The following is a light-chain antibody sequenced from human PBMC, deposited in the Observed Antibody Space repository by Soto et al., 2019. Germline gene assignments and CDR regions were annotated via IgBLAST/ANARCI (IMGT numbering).Light chain of an antibody. CDR1: QSVSNN. CDR3: QQYQSWPLT. Sequence: EIVMTQSPATLSVSPGERATLSCRASQSVSNNLAWYQQKLGQDPRLLIYGASARATGIPARFSGSGSETEFTLTISSLQSEDLAVYYCQQYQSWPLTFGGGTKVDIK. V-gene: IGKV3-15*01. J-gene: IGKJ4*01. CDR2: GAS.